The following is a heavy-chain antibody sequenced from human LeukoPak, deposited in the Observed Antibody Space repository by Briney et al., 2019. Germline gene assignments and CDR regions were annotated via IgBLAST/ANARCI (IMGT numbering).Heavy chain of an antibody. Sequence: KPSETLSLTCTVSGGSISSYYWSRIRQPAGKGLEWIGRINSSGSTSYNPSLKSRVTMSVDTSKNQVSLKLSSATAADTAMYHCARIYQSSGISSGYFDYWGQGTLVTVSS. CDR2: INSSGST. CDR1: GGSISSYY. CDR3: ARIYQSSGISSGYFDY. V-gene: IGHV4-4*07. J-gene: IGHJ4*02. D-gene: IGHD6-19*01.